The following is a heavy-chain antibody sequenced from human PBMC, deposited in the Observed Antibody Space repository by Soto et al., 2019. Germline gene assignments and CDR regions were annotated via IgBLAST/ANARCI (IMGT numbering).Heavy chain of an antibody. Sequence: PSETLSLTCTVSGGSISSYYWSWIRQPAGKGLEWIGRIYTSGSTNYNPSLKSRVTMSVDTSKNQFSLKLSSVTAADTAVYYCARVYCSGGSCYYYGMDVWGQGTTVTVSS. CDR1: GGSISSYY. J-gene: IGHJ6*02. CDR3: ARVYCSGGSCYYYGMDV. D-gene: IGHD2-15*01. V-gene: IGHV4-4*07. CDR2: IYTSGST.